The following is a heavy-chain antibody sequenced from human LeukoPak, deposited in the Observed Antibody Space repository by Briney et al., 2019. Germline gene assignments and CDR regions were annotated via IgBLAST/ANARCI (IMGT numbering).Heavy chain of an antibody. CDR2: INHSGST. Sequence: SETLSLTCAVYGGSFSGYYWSWIRQPPGKGLERIGEINHSGSTNYNPSLKSRVTISVDTSKNQFSLKLSSVTAADTAVYYCARGSLHYYDSSGYYVYWGQGTLVTVSS. D-gene: IGHD3-22*01. CDR1: GGSFSGYY. CDR3: ARGSLHYYDSSGYYVY. J-gene: IGHJ4*02. V-gene: IGHV4-34*01.